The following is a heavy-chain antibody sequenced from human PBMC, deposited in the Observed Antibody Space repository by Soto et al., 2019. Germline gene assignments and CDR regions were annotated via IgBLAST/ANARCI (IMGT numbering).Heavy chain of an antibody. V-gene: IGHV4-39*01. D-gene: IGHD3-22*01. J-gene: IGHJ4*02. CDR2: IYYSGST. CDR3: ARLVYDSSGYRPG. CDR1: GGSISSSSYY. Sequence: QLQLQESGPGLVKPSETLSLTCTVSGGSISSSSYYWGWIRQPPGKGLEWIGSIYYSGSTYYNPTLKSRVTIPVDTSKNPVSRKLSSVTAADTAVYCCARLVYDSSGYRPGWGQGTLVTVSS.